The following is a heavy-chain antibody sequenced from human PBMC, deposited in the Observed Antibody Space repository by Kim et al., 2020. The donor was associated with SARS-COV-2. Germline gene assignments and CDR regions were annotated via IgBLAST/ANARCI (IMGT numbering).Heavy chain of an antibody. Sequence: GGSLRLSCAASGFTFSSYAMSWVRQAPGKGLEWVSAISGSGGSTYYADSVKGRFTISRDNSKNTLYLQMNSLRADDTAIYYCAKSSRITGGWFYPWGQGTLVTVSS. V-gene: IGHV3-23*01. J-gene: IGHJ5*02. D-gene: IGHD3-10*01. CDR1: GFTFSSYA. CDR2: ISGSGGST. CDR3: AKSSRITGGWFYP.